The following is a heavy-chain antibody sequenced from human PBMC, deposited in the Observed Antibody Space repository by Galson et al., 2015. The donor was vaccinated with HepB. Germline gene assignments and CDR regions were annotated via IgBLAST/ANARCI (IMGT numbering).Heavy chain of an antibody. J-gene: IGHJ3*02. Sequence: SVKVSCKASGYTFTSYYMHWVRQAPGQGLEWMGIINPSGGSTSYAQKFQGRVTMTRDTSTSTVYMELSSLRAEDTAVYYCARAYIVVVPAENEREAFDIWGQGTMVTVSS. V-gene: IGHV1-46*01. CDR2: INPSGGST. D-gene: IGHD2-2*01. CDR3: ARAYIVVVPAENEREAFDI. CDR1: GYTFTSYY.